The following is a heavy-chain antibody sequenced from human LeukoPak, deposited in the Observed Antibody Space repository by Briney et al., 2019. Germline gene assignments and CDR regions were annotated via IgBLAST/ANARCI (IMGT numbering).Heavy chain of an antibody. V-gene: IGHV4-61*02. CDR3: ARTPCSGGSCYSRLYFGY. Sequence: SQTLSLTCTVSGGSISSGSYYWSWIRQPAGKGVEWIGRIYTSGSTNYNPSLKSRVTISVDTSKNQFSLKLSSVTAADTAVYYCARTPCSGGSCYSRLYFGYWGQGTLVTVSS. CDR1: GGSISSGSYY. CDR2: IYTSGST. J-gene: IGHJ4*02. D-gene: IGHD2-15*01.